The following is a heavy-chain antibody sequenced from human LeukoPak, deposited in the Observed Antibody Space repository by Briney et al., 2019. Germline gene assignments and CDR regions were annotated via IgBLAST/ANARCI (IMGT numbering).Heavy chain of an antibody. Sequence: ASVKVSCKASGYTFTSYAMNWVRQAPGQGREWMGWINPNSGGTNYAQKFQGRVTMTRDTSISTAYMELSRLRSDDTAVYYCARGSRASSSWTYYYYYYMDVWGKGTTVTVSS. CDR3: ARGSRASSSWTYYYYYYMDV. CDR2: INPNSGGT. J-gene: IGHJ6*03. D-gene: IGHD6-6*01. V-gene: IGHV1-2*02. CDR1: GYTFTSYA.